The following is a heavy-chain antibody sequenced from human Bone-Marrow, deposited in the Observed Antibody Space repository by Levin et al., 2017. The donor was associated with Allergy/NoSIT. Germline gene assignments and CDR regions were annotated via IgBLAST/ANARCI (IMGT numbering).Heavy chain of an antibody. CDR2: ISYDGSNK. Sequence: GGSLRLSCAASGFTFSSYAMHWVRQAPGKGLEWVAVISYDGSNKYYADSVKGRFTISRDNSKNTLYLQMNSLRAEDTAVYYCARDWIRYYAYYYYGMDVWGQGTTVTVSS. CDR3: ARDWIRYYAYYYYGMDV. CDR1: GFTFSSYA. J-gene: IGHJ6*02. D-gene: IGHD3-3*01. V-gene: IGHV3-30*04.